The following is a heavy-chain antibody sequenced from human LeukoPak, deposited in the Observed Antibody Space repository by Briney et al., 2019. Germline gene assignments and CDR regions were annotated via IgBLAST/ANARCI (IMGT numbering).Heavy chain of an antibody. D-gene: IGHD5-18*01. CDR1: GFTFSSYA. CDR3: ARDRGYSYGQTAFDY. CDR2: ISGSGGST. J-gene: IGHJ4*02. V-gene: IGHV3-23*01. Sequence: GGSLRLSCAASGFTFSSYAMSWVRQAPGKGLEWVSAISGSGGSTYYADSVKGRFTISRDNAKNSLYLQMNSLRAEDTAVYYCARDRGYSYGQTAFDYWGQGTLVTVSS.